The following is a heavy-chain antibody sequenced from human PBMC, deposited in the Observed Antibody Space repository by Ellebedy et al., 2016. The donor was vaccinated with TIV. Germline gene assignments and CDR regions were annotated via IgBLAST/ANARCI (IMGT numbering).Heavy chain of an antibody. CDR1: GYSFANYW. D-gene: IGHD6-19*01. Sequence: GESLKISCKGSGYSFANYWVAWVRQMPGKGLEWMGIIYPGDSDTRYSPSFQGQVTLSADKSINTAYLQWSSLKASDTAMYYCARLAVAGLDSWGQGTLVTVSS. V-gene: IGHV5-51*01. J-gene: IGHJ4*02. CDR3: ARLAVAGLDS. CDR2: IYPGDSDT.